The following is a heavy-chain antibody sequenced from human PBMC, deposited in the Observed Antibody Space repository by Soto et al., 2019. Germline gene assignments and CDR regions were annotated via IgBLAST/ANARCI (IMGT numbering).Heavy chain of an antibody. D-gene: IGHD4-17*01. V-gene: IGHV3-30*18. CDR2: ISYDGSNK. CDR1: GFTFSSYG. J-gene: IGHJ6*02. Sequence: PGGSLRLSCAASGFTFSSYGMHWVRQAPGKGLEWVAVISYDGSNKYYADSVKGRFTISRDNSKNTLYLQTNSLRAEDTAVYYCAKADEGDYASYYYGMDVWGQGTTVTVSS. CDR3: AKADEGDYASYYYGMDV.